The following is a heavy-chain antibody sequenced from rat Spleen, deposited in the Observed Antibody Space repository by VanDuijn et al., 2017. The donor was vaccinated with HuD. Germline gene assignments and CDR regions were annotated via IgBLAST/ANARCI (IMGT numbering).Heavy chain of an antibody. CDR1: GFTFSSYW. CDR3: ARHYGGYSEYVMDA. J-gene: IGHJ4*01. V-gene: IGHV5-58*01. CDR2: INTDGGSS. Sequence: EVQLVETGGGLVQPGRSLKLSCVVSGFTFSSYWMYWIRQAPGKGLEWVSSINTDGGSSYYPDSVKGRFTVSRDIAKSTLYLHMNDLRSEDTATYYCARHYGGYSEYVMDAWGQGASVTVSS. D-gene: IGHD1-11*01.